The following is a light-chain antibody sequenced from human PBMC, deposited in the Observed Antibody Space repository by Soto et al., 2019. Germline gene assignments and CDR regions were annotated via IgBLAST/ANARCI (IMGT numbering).Light chain of an antibody. CDR3: QQYNVYST. J-gene: IGKJ5*01. CDR2: KAS. V-gene: IGKV1-5*03. CDR1: QSISSW. Sequence: DIQMTQSPSTLSASIGDRVNITFRASQSISSWLAWYQQKPGKAPKVLIYKASNLESGVPSRFSGSGSETEFTLTISSLQPDDFATYYCQQYNVYSTFGGGTRLEI.